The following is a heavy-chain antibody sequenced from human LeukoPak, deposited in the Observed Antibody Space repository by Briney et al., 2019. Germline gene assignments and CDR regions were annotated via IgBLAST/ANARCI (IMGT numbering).Heavy chain of an antibody. D-gene: IGHD1-1*01. J-gene: IGHJ4*02. CDR1: GFPLSSYS. V-gene: IGHV3-48*01. CDR2: ISASGSNI. Sequence: GGSLRLSCAASGFPLSSYSMNWVRQAPGKGLEWVSYISASGSNIYYLDSVKGRFTVSRDNAMNSLFLQMDRPRAEDTAVYYCVRVKGTYFDFWGQGTLVTVSS. CDR3: VRVKGTYFDF.